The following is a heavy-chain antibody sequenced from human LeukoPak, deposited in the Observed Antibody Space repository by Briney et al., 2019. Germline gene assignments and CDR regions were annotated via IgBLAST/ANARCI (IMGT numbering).Heavy chain of an antibody. V-gene: IGHV3-21*01. CDR1: GFTFTSYT. CDR3: ARFVEAHTYYFDY. CDR2: INPTSGYI. J-gene: IGHJ4*02. D-gene: IGHD3-10*01. Sequence: GGSLRLSCAASGFTFTSYTMNWVRQAPGRGLEWVSSINPTSGYIYYSDSVKGRFTISRDNAKKSFYLQMNSLRAEDTAVYYCARFVEAHTYYFDYWGQGTLVAVSS.